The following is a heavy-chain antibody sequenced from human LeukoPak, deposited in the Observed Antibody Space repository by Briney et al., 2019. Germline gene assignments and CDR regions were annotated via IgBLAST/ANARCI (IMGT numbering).Heavy chain of an antibody. V-gene: IGHV3-23*01. CDR2: ISGSGGST. CDR1: GFTFSSYA. CDR3: ARDSSGWYPTYYFDY. D-gene: IGHD6-19*01. Sequence: GGSLRLSCAASGFTFSSYAMSWVRQTPGKGLEWVSAISGSGGSTYYADSVKGRFTISRDNSKNTLYLQMNSLRAEDTAVYYCARDSSGWYPTYYFDYWGQGTLVTVSS. J-gene: IGHJ4*02.